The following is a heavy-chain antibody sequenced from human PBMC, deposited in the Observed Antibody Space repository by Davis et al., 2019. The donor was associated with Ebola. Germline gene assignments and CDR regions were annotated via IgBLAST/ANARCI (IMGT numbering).Heavy chain of an antibody. CDR2: MNPNSGNT. CDR3: ARGYSYDFWSGSLRGGADP. V-gene: IGHV1-8*01. Sequence: ASVKVSCKASGYTFTSYDINWVRQATGQGLEWMGWMNPNSGNTGYAQKFQGRVTMTRNTSISTAYMELSSLRSEDTAVYYCARGYSYDFWSGSLRGGADPWGQGTLVTVSS. D-gene: IGHD3-3*01. CDR1: GYTFTSYD. J-gene: IGHJ5*02.